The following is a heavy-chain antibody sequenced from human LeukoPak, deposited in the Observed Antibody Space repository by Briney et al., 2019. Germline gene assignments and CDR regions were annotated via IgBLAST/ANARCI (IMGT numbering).Heavy chain of an antibody. CDR1: GGSISSYY. CDR3: ARSRDGFNLDY. Sequence: PETLSLTCTVSGGSISSYYWSWIRQPPGKRLEWIGYIYYSGSTNYNPSLKSRVTISVDTSKNQFSLKLSSVTAADTAVYYCARSRDGFNLDYWGQGTLVTVSS. CDR2: IYYSGST. D-gene: IGHD5-24*01. J-gene: IGHJ4*02. V-gene: IGHV4-59*08.